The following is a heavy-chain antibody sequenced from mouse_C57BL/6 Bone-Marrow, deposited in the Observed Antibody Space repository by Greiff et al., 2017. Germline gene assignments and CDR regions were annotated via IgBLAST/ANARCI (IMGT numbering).Heavy chain of an antibody. V-gene: IGHV5-6*01. J-gene: IGHJ3*01. Sequence: EVMLVESGGDLLKPGGSLKLSCAASGFTFRSSGMSWVRQTPDKRLELVATISSGGSYTYYPDSVKGQFTISRDNAKNTLYLQMSSLKSEDTAMDYCARHGDGYPFAYWGQGTLVTVSA. D-gene: IGHD2-3*01. CDR2: ISSGGSYT. CDR1: GFTFRSSG. CDR3: ARHGDGYPFAY.